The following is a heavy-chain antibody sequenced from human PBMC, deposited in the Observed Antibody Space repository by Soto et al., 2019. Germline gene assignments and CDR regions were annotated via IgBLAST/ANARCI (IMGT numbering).Heavy chain of an antibody. CDR2: INPNNGDT. Sequence: QVQLVQSGAEVKKPGASVKVSCKASGYTFISYDINWVRQATGQGLEWMGYINPNNGDTGYAQKFQGRVTMTRNISISTVYMELSSLRSEDTAVYYCARETEGGWYPFGGQGTLVTVSS. J-gene: IGHJ4*02. V-gene: IGHV1-8*01. D-gene: IGHD6-19*01. CDR3: ARETEGGWYPF. CDR1: GYTFISYD.